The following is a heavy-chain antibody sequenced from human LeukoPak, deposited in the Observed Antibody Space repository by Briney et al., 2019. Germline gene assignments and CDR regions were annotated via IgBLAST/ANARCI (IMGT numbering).Heavy chain of an antibody. D-gene: IGHD3-10*01. CDR2: INHSGST. CDR1: GGSFSGYY. Sequence: PSETLSLTCAVYGGSFSGYYWSWIRQPPGKGLEWIGEINHSGSTNYNPSLKSRVTMSVDTSKNQFSLKLSSVTAADTAVYYCVSSGPYYGSGSVDYWGQGTLVTVSS. V-gene: IGHV4-34*01. CDR3: VSSGPYYGSGSVDY. J-gene: IGHJ4*02.